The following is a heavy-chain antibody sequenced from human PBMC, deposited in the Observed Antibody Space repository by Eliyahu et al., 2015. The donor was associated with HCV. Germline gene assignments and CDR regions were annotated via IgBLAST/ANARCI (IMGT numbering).Heavy chain of an antibody. J-gene: IGHJ3*02. CDR3: AVAGRYGTYYYDSSRRPDAFDI. CDR2: IYYSGGT. Sequence: QLQLQESGPGLVKPSETLSLTCTVSGGSIXXSSYXWGWIRQPPGKGLEWXGSIYYSGGTYYNPSLKSRVTISVDTSKNQFSLKLSSVTAADTAVYYCAVAGRYGTYYYDSSRRPDAFDIWGQGTMVTVSS. D-gene: IGHD3-22*01. CDR1: GGSIXXSSYX. V-gene: IGHV4-39*01.